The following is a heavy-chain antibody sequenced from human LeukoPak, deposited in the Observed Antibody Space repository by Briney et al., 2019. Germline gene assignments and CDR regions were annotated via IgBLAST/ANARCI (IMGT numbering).Heavy chain of an antibody. J-gene: IGHJ4*02. Sequence: SVKVSCKASGGTFSSYAISWVRQAPGQGLEWMGGIIPIFGTANYAQKFQGRVTITADESTSTAYMELSSLRSEDTAVYCCARGPVHLSLYYFDYWGQGTLVTVSS. CDR2: IIPIFGTA. V-gene: IGHV1-69*01. CDR1: GGTFSSYA. CDR3: ARGPVHLSLYYFDY.